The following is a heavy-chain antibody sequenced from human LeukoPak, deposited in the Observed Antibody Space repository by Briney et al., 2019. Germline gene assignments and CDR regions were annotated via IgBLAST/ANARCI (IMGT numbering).Heavy chain of an antibody. V-gene: IGHV5-51*01. Sequence: GESLEISCKGSGYSFTSYWIGWVRQMPGKGLEWMGIIYPGDSDTRYSPSFQGQVTISADKSISTAYLQWSSLKASDTAMYYCAGQRGSDYVWGSYRPVYYFDYWGQGTLVTVSS. CDR2: IYPGDSDT. J-gene: IGHJ4*02. D-gene: IGHD3-16*02. CDR3: AGQRGSDYVWGSYRPVYYFDY. CDR1: GYSFTSYW.